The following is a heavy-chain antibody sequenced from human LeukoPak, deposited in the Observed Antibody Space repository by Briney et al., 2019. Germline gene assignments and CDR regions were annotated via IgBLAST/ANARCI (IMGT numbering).Heavy chain of an antibody. J-gene: IGHJ4*02. CDR2: VYSSGSL. CDR3: ARDRRQRDYFDF. CDR1: GGSINIRNYY. Sequence: SETLSLTCTVPGGSINIRNYYWAWIRQPPGRQLEWIGSVYSSGSLYYNPSLKSRVTILVDTSKNQFSLKLNSVTAADTAVYYCARDRRQRDYFDFWGQGARVSVSS. V-gene: IGHV4-39*07. D-gene: IGHD1-1*01.